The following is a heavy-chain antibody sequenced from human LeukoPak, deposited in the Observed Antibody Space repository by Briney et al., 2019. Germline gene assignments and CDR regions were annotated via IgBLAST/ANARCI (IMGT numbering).Heavy chain of an antibody. CDR3: ATVFKGSSLEDY. J-gene: IGHJ4*02. Sequence: GGSLRLSCAASGFTFSDYSVNWVRQAPGKGLEWISYIGIDSGNTNYADSVKGRFTISRDNAKNTLYLQMNSLRVEDTAVYYCATVFKGSSLEDYWGQGTRVTVSS. D-gene: IGHD1-26*01. CDR2: IGIDSGNT. CDR1: GFTFSDYS. V-gene: IGHV3-48*04.